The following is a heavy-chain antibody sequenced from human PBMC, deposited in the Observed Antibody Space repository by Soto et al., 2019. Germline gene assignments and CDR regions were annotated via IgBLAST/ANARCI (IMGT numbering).Heavy chain of an antibody. Sequence: GGSLRLSCAASGWTFGTYSMNWVRQAPGRGLEWIAYINSDSDNIMYADSVKGRFTISRDNAKNSLFLQMNSLTDEDTAVYYCARLYYDYVWGQGTTVTVSS. CDR3: ARLYYDYV. J-gene: IGHJ6*02. V-gene: IGHV3-48*02. CDR1: GWTFGTYS. D-gene: IGHD3-3*01. CDR2: INSDSDNI.